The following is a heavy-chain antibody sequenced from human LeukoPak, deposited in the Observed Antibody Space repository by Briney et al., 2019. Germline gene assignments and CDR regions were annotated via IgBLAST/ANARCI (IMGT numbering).Heavy chain of an antibody. J-gene: IGHJ4*02. Sequence: PSETLSLTCTVSGGSISSSSYYWGWLRQPPGKGLEWIGSIYYSGSTYYNPSLKSRVTISVDTSKNQFSLKLSSVTAADTAVYYCARTDYGGNVYWGQGTLVTVSS. V-gene: IGHV4-39*01. CDR1: GGSISSSSYY. D-gene: IGHD4-23*01. CDR2: IYYSGST. CDR3: ARTDYGGNVY.